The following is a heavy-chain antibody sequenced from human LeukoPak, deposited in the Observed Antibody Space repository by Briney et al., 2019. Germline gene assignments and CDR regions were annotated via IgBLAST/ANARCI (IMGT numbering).Heavy chain of an antibody. Sequence: PGGSLRLSCVVSGFTVSGDYISWFRQAPGKGLEWVSSISSSSSYIYYADSVKGRFTISRDNAKNSLYLQMNSLRAEDTAVYYCARATADVGAIDAFDIWGQGTMVTVSS. CDR3: ARATADVGAIDAFDI. CDR1: GFTVSGDY. D-gene: IGHD1-26*01. CDR2: ISSSSSYI. J-gene: IGHJ3*02. V-gene: IGHV3-21*01.